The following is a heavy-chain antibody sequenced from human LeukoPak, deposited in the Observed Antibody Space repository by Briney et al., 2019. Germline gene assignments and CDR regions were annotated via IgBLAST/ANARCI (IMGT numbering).Heavy chain of an antibody. J-gene: IGHJ4*02. CDR1: GYAFTSYY. Sequence: AVVNVSCKASGYAFTSYYMHWVRHAPGHGLEWMGLINRSGGSTSYAQKFQGRVTMTRDTSTSTVYMELSSLRSEGTAVYYCARAHQISGRFDYWGQGTLVTDSS. CDR3: ARAHQISGRFDY. D-gene: IGHD6-25*01. V-gene: IGHV1-46*01. CDR2: INRSGGST.